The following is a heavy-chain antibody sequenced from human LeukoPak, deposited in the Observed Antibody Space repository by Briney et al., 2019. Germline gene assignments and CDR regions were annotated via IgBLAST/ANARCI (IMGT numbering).Heavy chain of an antibody. CDR1: GFTFSNYA. CDR3: AEERAGYTNPYYFDY. J-gene: IGHJ4*02. V-gene: IGHV3-23*01. D-gene: IGHD3-16*02. Sequence: GGSLRLSCGASGFTFSNYAMSWVRQAPGKGLEWVSTISGSGANTYYADSVRGRFTISRDNSKNTLYLHMNSLRAEDTAVYYCAEERAGYTNPYYFDYWGQGTLVTVSS. CDR2: ISGSGANT.